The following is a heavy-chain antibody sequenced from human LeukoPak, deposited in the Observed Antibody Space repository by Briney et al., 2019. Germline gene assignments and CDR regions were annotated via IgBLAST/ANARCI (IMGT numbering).Heavy chain of an antibody. Sequence: SETLSLTCTVSGGSISSYYWSWIRQPPGKGLEWIGHFYHSGSTNYNPSLKSRVTISVDTSKNQFSLKLSSVTAADTAVYYCARGSSANFDYWGQGTLVTVSS. V-gene: IGHV4-59*01. CDR2: FYHSGST. CDR1: GGSISSYY. CDR3: ARGSSANFDY. J-gene: IGHJ4*02.